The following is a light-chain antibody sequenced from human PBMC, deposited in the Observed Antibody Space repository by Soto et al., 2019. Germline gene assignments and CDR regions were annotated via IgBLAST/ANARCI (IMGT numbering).Light chain of an antibody. CDR3: RPYGSSPPA. J-gene: IGKJ1*01. Sequence: EMVLTQSPGTLSLSPGERATLSCRASQSASTNYLAWYQRKPGQAPRLLIYGASSRATDTPNRFSGSGSGTDFTLTITRLKAEDFAVYYCRPYGSSPPAFGQGTKGEI. CDR1: QSASTNY. CDR2: GAS. V-gene: IGKV3-20*01.